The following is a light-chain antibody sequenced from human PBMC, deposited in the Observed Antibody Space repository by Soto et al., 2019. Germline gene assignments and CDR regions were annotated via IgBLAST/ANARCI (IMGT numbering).Light chain of an antibody. CDR3: QLLDTYPPMYI. CDR2: DAP. CDR1: EGISSA. V-gene: IGKV1-13*02. Sequence: IQLTQSPLSLSASVGDRVTITCRASEGISSALAWYQQKPGSPPKLLIYDAPTLESGVPSRFSGSGSGTDFTLTISSLQPEDLATYYCQLLDTYPPMYIFGQGTKLEIK. J-gene: IGKJ2*01.